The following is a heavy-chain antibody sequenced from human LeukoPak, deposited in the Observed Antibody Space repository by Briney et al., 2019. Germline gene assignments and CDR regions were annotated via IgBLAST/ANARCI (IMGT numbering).Heavy chain of an antibody. V-gene: IGHV5-51*01. Sequence: GEALKISCKGSGYSFTSYRIGWLRQMPGEDVEWMGSIFPGDSHTSYSPSFQGQVTISADKSINTAYLEWRSLKASDTAMYYCAKPVLDTYGLRWGEGTLVSVSS. D-gene: IGHD5-18*01. CDR2: IFPGDSHT. CDR3: AKPVLDTYGLR. J-gene: IGHJ4*02. CDR1: GYSFTSYR.